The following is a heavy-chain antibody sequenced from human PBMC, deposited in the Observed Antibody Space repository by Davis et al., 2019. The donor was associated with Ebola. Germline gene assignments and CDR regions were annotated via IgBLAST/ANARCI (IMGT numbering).Heavy chain of an antibody. CDR3: AKDTSNIWFDI. V-gene: IGHV3-23*01. D-gene: IGHD1-26*01. J-gene: IGHJ3*02. Sequence: GGSLRLSCAASGFIFRSYVMSWVRQAPGKGLEWVSTLGTSADTYYADSVKGRFTISRDNSKNTLYLQMNGLRVEDTAIYYRAKDTSNIWFDIWGQGTMVTVSS. CDR1: GFIFRSYV. CDR2: LGTSADT.